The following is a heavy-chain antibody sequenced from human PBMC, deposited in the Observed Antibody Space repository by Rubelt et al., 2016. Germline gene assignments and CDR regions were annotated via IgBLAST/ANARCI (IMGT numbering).Heavy chain of an antibody. Sequence: QVQLVESGGGVVQPGRSLRLSCAASGFTFSSSGMHWVRQAPGKGLEWVAVIWYDESNKYYADSVKGRFTISRDNSKNTLYLQMKSLRSVDTAVYDGARECEVSGWVEVWGQGTLVTVSS. CDR1: GFTFSSSG. V-gene: IGHV3-33*01. CDR3: ARECEVSGWVEV. CDR2: IWYDESNK. D-gene: IGHD6-19*01. J-gene: IGHJ4*02.